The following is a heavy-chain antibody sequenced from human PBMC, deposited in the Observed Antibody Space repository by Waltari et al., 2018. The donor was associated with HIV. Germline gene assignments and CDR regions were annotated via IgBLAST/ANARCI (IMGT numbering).Heavy chain of an antibody. V-gene: IGHV4-39*01. Sequence: HLQMQESGPGVVRPSETLSLTCSVSGGSVTSNLHYWGWIRQSPNIGLEWIGSLYYGGNTYHNPSLRCRVAISADRSTNQFSLRLTSVSVADSAIYYCVRRVAEDYGSGRVDSWGQGILVVVSS. CDR2: LYYGGNT. CDR3: VRRVAEDYGSGRVDS. D-gene: IGHD4-17*01. J-gene: IGHJ4*02. CDR1: GGSVTSNLHY.